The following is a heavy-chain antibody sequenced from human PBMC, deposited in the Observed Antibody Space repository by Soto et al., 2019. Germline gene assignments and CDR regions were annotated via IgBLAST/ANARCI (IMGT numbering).Heavy chain of an antibody. D-gene: IGHD2-15*01. CDR2: IYYSGST. Sequence: SEPLSLTCSVSSASISSSSHYRGWTRQPPGKGLEWIGSIYYSGSTYYNPSLKSRVTISVDTSKNQFSLKLSSVTAADTAVYYCARDCSGGSCYLWDAFDIWGQGTMVT. CDR1: SASISSSSHY. J-gene: IGHJ3*02. V-gene: IGHV4-39*02. CDR3: ARDCSGGSCYLWDAFDI.